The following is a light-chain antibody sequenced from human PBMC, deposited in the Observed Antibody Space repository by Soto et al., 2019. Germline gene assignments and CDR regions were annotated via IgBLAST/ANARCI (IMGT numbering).Light chain of an antibody. CDR2: GAS. Sequence: PGERATLFCRASQSVSNNYLAWYQQKPGQAPRLLIYGASSRATGIPDRFSGSGSGTDVSLTISRLEPEDSAVYYCQQHGTSPPSWTFGQGTKVEIK. V-gene: IGKV3-20*01. J-gene: IGKJ1*01. CDR3: QQHGTSPPSWT. CDR1: QSVSNNY.